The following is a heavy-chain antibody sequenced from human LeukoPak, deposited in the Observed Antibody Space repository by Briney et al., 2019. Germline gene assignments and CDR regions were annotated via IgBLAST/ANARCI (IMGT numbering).Heavy chain of an antibody. Sequence: GGSLRLSCAVSGFTVSNYAMSWVRLAPGKGLEWVSGVRGSGDSTYYADSVKGRFTISRDNSRNTLYLQMNSLRAEDTAVYYCAKGGYCTTITCYGWLDYWGLGTLVTVSS. D-gene: IGHD2-2*03. J-gene: IGHJ4*02. CDR2: VRGSGDST. CDR3: AKGGYCTTITCYGWLDY. V-gene: IGHV3-23*01. CDR1: GFTVSNYA.